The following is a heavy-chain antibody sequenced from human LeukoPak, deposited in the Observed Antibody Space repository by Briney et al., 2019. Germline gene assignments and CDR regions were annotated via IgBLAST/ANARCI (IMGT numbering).Heavy chain of an antibody. CDR2: IYHTGST. Sequence: SETLSLTCGVSGYSISRGYYWAWIRQPPGKGPEWIGTIYHTGSTYYTPSLGSRVTISVDTSKNEFSLNLNSVTAADTAVYYCARAGWIITSGIDYWGQGALVTVSS. J-gene: IGHJ4*02. D-gene: IGHD3-10*01. CDR1: GYSISRGYY. V-gene: IGHV4-38-2*01. CDR3: ARAGWIITSGIDY.